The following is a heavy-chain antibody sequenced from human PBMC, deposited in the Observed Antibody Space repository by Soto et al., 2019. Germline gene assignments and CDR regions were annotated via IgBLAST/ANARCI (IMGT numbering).Heavy chain of an antibody. J-gene: IGHJ6*03. CDR2: VYYSGST. CDR1: GGSISSYY. D-gene: IGHD3-3*01. CDR3: ARVGLTIFGVVIIPVYMDV. Sequence: PSETLSLTCPVSGGSISSYYWIWIRQPPGKGLEWIGYVYYSGSTSYNPSLKSRVTISVDTSKNQFSLKLSSVTAADTAVYYCARVGLTIFGVVIIPVYMDVWGKGTTVTVSS. V-gene: IGHV4-59*01.